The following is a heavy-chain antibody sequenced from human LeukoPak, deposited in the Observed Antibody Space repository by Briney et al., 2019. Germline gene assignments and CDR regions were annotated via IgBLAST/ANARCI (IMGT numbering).Heavy chain of an antibody. Sequence: SETLSLTCAVYGGSFSGYYWSWIRQPPGKGLEWIGEINHSGSTNYNPSLKSRVTISVDTSKNQFSLKLSSVTAADTAVYYCARGSSYGDYVGALDIWGQGTMVTVSS. V-gene: IGHV4-34*09. CDR3: ARGSSYGDYVGALDI. CDR2: INHSGST. CDR1: GGSFSGYY. J-gene: IGHJ3*02. D-gene: IGHD4-17*01.